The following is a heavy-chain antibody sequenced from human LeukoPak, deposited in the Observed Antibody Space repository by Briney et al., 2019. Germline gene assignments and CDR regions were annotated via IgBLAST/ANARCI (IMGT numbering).Heavy chain of an antibody. J-gene: IGHJ4*02. CDR1: GFTFSNFW. Sequence: GGSLRLSYAASGFTFSNFWMHWVRQAPGMGLVWVSQINPDGTDTLYADSVKGRFTISRDNAKNTLYLQMNSLRAEDTAVYYCAKGSHFAFDNWGQGILVTVSS. D-gene: IGHD2-21*01. CDR2: INPDGTDT. V-gene: IGHV3-74*01. CDR3: AKGSHFAFDN.